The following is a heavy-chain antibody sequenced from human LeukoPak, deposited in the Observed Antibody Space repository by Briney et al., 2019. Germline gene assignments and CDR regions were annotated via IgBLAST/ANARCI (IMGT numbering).Heavy chain of an antibody. Sequence: LGASVRLSCTASGFTFTSYSMNWVRQAPGQGLEWISCISPNSSYTYYAHSVQGRFTISRDTAKNSLYLQMNSLRAEDTAVYYCARDGADVVAATGGVGYWGQGTLVTVSS. D-gene: IGHD2-15*01. J-gene: IGHJ4*02. CDR3: ARDGADVVAATGGVGY. V-gene: IGHV3-21*01. CDR2: ISPNSSYT. CDR1: GFTFTSYS.